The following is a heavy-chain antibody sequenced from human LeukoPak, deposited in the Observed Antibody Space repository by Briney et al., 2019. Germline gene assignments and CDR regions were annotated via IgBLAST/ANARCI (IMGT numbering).Heavy chain of an antibody. J-gene: IGHJ3*02. CDR2: IYDSRST. CDR1: GGSISSSSYY. CDR3: ARPYHYDSGSRGTAFDI. Sequence: SETLSLTCTVSGGSISSSSYYWGWIRQPPGRGLEWIASIYDSRSTYYNPSLKSRLTIPVDTSKNQFSLKLNSVTAADTAIYYCARPYHYDSGSRGTAFDIWGPGTMVTVSS. V-gene: IGHV4-39*01. D-gene: IGHD3-10*01.